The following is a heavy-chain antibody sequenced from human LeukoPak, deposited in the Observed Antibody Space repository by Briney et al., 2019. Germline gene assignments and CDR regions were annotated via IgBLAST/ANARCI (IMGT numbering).Heavy chain of an antibody. J-gene: IGHJ3*02. D-gene: IGHD3-22*01. CDR3: ARDTYYYNSDTSWSDVFDI. Sequence: GGSLRLSCAASGFTFSSYSMNWVRQAPGKGLEWVSYISSSGSTIYYADSVKGRFTISRDNAKNSLYLQMNSLRAEDTAVYYCARDTYYYNSDTSWSDVFDIWGQGTMVTVSS. CDR1: GFTFSSYS. CDR2: ISSSGSTI. V-gene: IGHV3-48*04.